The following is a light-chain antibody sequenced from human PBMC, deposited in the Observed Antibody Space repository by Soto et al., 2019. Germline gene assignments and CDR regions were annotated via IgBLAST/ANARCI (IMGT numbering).Light chain of an antibody. J-gene: IGLJ3*02. CDR2: DVS. CDR3: CSYAGNKTVV. CDR1: SSDVGGYIY. Sequence: SALTQPRSVSGSPGQSVTISCTGTSSDVGGYIYVSWYQQYPAKAPKVMIYDVSRRPSGVPDRFSGSKSGNTASLTISGLQAEDEAVYYCCSYAGNKTVVFGGGTKVTVL. V-gene: IGLV2-11*01.